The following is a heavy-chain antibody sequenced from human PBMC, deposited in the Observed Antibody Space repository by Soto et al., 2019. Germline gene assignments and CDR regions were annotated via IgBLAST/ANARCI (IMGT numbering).Heavy chain of an antibody. V-gene: IGHV3-23*01. CDR3: ARFTAEVADLYSAY. CDR1: GFTFSTYT. D-gene: IGHD6-13*01. CDR2: ISGTGRST. Sequence: EVQLLESGGGLVQPGGSLRLSCEASGFTFSTYTMSWVRQAPGKGLEWVSGISGTGRSTFYADSVKGRFTISRDNSKNALYLRMNSLRVEDTALYCCARFTAEVADLYSAYWGQGTPVTVSS. J-gene: IGHJ4*02.